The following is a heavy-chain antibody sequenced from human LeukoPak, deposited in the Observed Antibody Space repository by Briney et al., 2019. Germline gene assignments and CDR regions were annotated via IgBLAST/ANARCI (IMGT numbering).Heavy chain of an antibody. CDR2: ISSNGGST. CDR1: GFTFSSYA. J-gene: IGHJ4*02. V-gene: IGHV3-64*01. CDR3: ARGGSYSLY. D-gene: IGHD1-26*01. Sequence: GGSLRLSCAASGFTFSSYAMHWVRQAPGKGLEYVSAISSNGGSTYYANSVKGRFTISRDNSKNTLCLQMGSLRAEDMAVYYCARGGSYSLYWGQGTLVTVSS.